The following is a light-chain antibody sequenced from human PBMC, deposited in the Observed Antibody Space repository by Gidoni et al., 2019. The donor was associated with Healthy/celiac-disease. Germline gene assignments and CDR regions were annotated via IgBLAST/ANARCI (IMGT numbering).Light chain of an antibody. Sequence: DIQLTQSPSFLSASVGDRVTITCRASQGISSYLAWYQQKPGKAPKLLIYAASTLQSGVPSRFSGSGSGTEFTLTISSLQPEDFATYYCQHLNSYRITFXQXTRLEIK. CDR2: AAS. CDR1: QGISSY. V-gene: IGKV1-9*01. CDR3: QHLNSYRIT. J-gene: IGKJ5*01.